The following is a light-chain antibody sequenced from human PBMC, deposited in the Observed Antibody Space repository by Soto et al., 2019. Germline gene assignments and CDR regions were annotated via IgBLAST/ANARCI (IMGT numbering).Light chain of an antibody. V-gene: IGKV1-39*01. CDR1: QSISSY. J-gene: IGKJ4*01. Sequence: DIQMTQSPSSLSASVGDRVTITCRASQSISSYLNWYQHKPGKALKLLIYAASSLQSGVPSRFSGSGSGTDFTLTISSLQPEDFATDYCQQSHRTPLTFGGGTKVEIK. CDR3: QQSHRTPLT. CDR2: AAS.